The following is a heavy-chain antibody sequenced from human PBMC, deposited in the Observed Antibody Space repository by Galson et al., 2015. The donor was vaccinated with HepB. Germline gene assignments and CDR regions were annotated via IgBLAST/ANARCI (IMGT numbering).Heavy chain of an antibody. CDR3: ARVRINNLDY. D-gene: IGHD1/OR15-1a*01. CDR1: GFTFSSYD. V-gene: IGHV3-30-3*01. CDR2: ISYDGGK. J-gene: IGHJ4*02. Sequence: SLRLSCAASGFTFSSYDLYWVRQAPGKVLEWVAVISYDGGKTYADSVKGRFTISRDNSKSTLYLHMNSLGFEDTSMYYCARVRINNLDYWGQGTLVTVSS.